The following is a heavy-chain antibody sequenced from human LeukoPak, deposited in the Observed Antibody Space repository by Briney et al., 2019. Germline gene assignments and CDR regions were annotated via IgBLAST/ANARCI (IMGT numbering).Heavy chain of an antibody. CDR2: INPNSGGT. J-gene: IGHJ4*02. CDR1: GYTFTGYY. V-gene: IGHV1-2*04. CDR3: ARGRRESWPAFDY. Sequence: GASVKVSCKASGYTFTGYYMHWVRQAPGQGLEWMGWINPNSGGTNYAQKFQGWVTMTRDTSISTAYMELSRLRSDDTAVYYCARGRRESWPAFDYWGQGTLVTVSS. D-gene: IGHD6-13*01.